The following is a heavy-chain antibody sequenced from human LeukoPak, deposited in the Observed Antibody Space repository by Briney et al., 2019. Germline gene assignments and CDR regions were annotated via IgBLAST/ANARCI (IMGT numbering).Heavy chain of an antibody. CDR1: GGSISSYY. J-gene: IGHJ4*02. CDR3: ARDSYSSGWYGY. V-gene: IGHV4-59*01. CDR2: IYYSGGT. D-gene: IGHD6-19*01. Sequence: SETLSLTCTVSGGSISSYYWSWIRQPPGKGLEWIGYIYYSGGTNYNPSLKSRVTISVDTSKNQFSLKLSSVTAADTAVYYCARDSYSSGWYGYWGQGTLVTVSS.